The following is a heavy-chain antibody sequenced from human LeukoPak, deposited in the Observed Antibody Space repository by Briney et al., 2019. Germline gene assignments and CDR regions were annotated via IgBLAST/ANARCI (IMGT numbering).Heavy chain of an antibody. V-gene: IGHV3-30*04. CDR1: GFTFSSYA. CDR3: ARLYGSGGYYDFDY. D-gene: IGHD3-10*01. Sequence: GGSLRLSCAASGFTFSSYAMHWVRQAPGKGLEWVAVISYDGSNKYYADSVKGRFTISRDNSKNTLYLQMNSLRAEDTAVYYCARLYGSGGYYDFDYWGQGTLVTVSS. CDR2: ISYDGSNK. J-gene: IGHJ4*02.